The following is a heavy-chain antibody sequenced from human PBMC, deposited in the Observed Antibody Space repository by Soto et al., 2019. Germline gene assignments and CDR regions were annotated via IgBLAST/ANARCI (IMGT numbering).Heavy chain of an antibody. V-gene: IGHV4-34*01. CDR3: ARGLSFFYCSGCSCSSYYFDY. D-gene: IGHD2-15*01. CDR2: INHSGST. CDR1: GGSFSGYY. Sequence: PSETLSLTCAVYGGSFSGYYWSWIRQPPGKGLEWIGEINHSGSTNYNPSLKSRVTISVDTSKNQFSLKLSSVTAADTAVYYCARGLSFFYCSGCSCSSYYFDYWGQGTLVTVSS. J-gene: IGHJ4*02.